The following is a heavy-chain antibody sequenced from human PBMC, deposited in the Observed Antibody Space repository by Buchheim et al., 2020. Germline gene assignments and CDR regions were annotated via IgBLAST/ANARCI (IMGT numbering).Heavy chain of an antibody. CDR1: GFTFSSYS. Sequence: DVQLFESVGGLVKPGRFLRLYCAGSGFTFSSYSMNWVRQAPGKGLEWVSSISSSSSYIYYADSVKGRLTISRDNAKNSLYLQMTSLRAEDTAVYYCARDRQDGYLHYYYGMDVWGQG. CDR3: ARDRQDGYLHYYYGMDV. J-gene: IGHJ6*02. CDR2: ISSSSSYI. D-gene: IGHD5-24*01. V-gene: IGHV3-21*01.